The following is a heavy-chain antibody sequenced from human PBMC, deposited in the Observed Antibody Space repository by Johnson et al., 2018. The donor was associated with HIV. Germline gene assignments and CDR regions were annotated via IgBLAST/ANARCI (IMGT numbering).Heavy chain of an antibody. J-gene: IGHJ3*02. Sequence: VQVVESGGGLVKPGGSLRLSCAASGFTFSDYYMSWIRQAPGKGLEWVSAISGSGGYTYYADSVKGRFTISRDSSKNTLYLQMNSLRAEDTAVYYCAKDMFRWELLDGDTFDIWGQGTMVTVSS. V-gene: IGHV3-23*04. CDR1: GFTFSDYY. D-gene: IGHD1-26*01. CDR3: AKDMFRWELLDGDTFDI. CDR2: ISGSGGYT.